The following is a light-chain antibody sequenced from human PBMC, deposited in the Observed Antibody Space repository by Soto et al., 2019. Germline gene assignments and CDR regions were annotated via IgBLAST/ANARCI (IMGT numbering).Light chain of an antibody. V-gene: IGKV3-11*01. J-gene: IGKJ1*01. Sequence: EIVLTQSPGTLSLSPGERATLSCRASQSVSIDLAWYQQTPGQAPRLLIYQTSIRAAGIPARFSASGSGTDFTLTISDVQPEDFALYYCHQRQSWPRTFGQGTKVDI. CDR2: QTS. CDR1: QSVSID. CDR3: HQRQSWPRT.